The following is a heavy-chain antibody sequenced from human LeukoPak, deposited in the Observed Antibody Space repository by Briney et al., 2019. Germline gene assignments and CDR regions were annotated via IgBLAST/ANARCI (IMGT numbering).Heavy chain of an antibody. J-gene: IGHJ5*02. CDR2: IYYSGST. CDR1: GGSISSYY. CDR3: ARGYPPPGWFDP. D-gene: IGHD1-1*01. V-gene: IGHV4-59*01. Sequence: SETLSLTCTVSGGSISSYYWSWIRRPPGKGLEWIGYIYYSGSTNYNPSLKSRVTISVDTSKNQFSLKLSSVTAADTTVYYCARGYPPPGWFDPWGQGTLVTVSS.